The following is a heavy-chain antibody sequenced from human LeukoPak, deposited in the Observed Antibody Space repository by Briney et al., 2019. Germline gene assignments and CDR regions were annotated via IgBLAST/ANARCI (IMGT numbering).Heavy chain of an antibody. J-gene: IGHJ3*02. V-gene: IGHV4-59*01. CDR1: GASISSSY. CDR3: VRGNYDNRGYSHAFDI. D-gene: IGHD3-22*01. CDR2: IYYNGNT. Sequence: PSGTLSLTCTLSGASISSSYWSCIRQPPGKRLHWLGYIYYNGNTNSNPSLKSLVTISADTSKNQFSLKLSSVTAADTAIYYCVRGNYDNRGYSHAFDIWGQGTMVTVSS.